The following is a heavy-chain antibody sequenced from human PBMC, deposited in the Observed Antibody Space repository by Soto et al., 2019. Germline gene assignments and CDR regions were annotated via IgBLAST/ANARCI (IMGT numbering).Heavy chain of an antibody. J-gene: IGHJ6*03. CDR1: GGTFTSDT. CDR3: AXXXGSYNMGTFPFYYMDV. CDR2: XVPFPGTG. Sequence: QVQLVQSGPEVKKSGSSVKVSCKLSGGTFTSDTISWLRLXXXXXXXXXXXXVPFPGTGNYAQKFEGRVTITEDRSTNTGYMELSSLTSEDXXXYYCAXXXGSYNMGTFPFYYMDVWGNGTTVTVSS. V-gene: IGHV1-69*08. D-gene: IGHD3-10*01.